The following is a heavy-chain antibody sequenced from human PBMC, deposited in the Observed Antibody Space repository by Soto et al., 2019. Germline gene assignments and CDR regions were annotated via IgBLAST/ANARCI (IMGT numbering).Heavy chain of an antibody. CDR2: IIPIFGTA. Sequence: QVQLVQSGAEVKKPGSSVKVSCKASGGTFSIYAISWVRQAPGQGLEWMGGIIPIFGTANYAQKFQGRVTNTADESTSTAYMELSSLRSEDTAVYYCAMSDDYSNWFDPWGQGTLVTVSS. CDR3: AMSDDYSNWFDP. J-gene: IGHJ5*02. V-gene: IGHV1-69*12. CDR1: GGTFSIYA. D-gene: IGHD4-4*01.